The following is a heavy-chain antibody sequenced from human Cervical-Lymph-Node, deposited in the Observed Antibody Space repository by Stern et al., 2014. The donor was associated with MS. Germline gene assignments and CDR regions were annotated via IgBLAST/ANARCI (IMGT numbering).Heavy chain of an antibody. J-gene: IGHJ4*02. V-gene: IGHV4-4*08. Sequence: QVQLQESGPGLVKPSETLSLTCTVSGGSTSSYYWSWIRQPPGKGLEWIGYISSSGGTKYHPSLKSRVTISLDTSKTQFSLTLSSVTAADTAVYYCARGYTTSSGRPDYWGQGTLVTVSS. CDR3: ARGYTTSSGRPDY. D-gene: IGHD6-6*01. CDR1: GGSTSSYY. CDR2: ISSSGGT.